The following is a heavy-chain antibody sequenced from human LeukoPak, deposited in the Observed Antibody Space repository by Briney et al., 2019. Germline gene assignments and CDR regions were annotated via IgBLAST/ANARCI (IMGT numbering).Heavy chain of an antibody. J-gene: IGHJ4*02. Sequence: SEALSLTCTVSGGSISTYYWSWIRQPPGKGLEWIGYIDYSGATNYNPSLKSRVTMSVDTSKHQFSLKLSSVTAADTAVYYCARVGSYCFEYWGQGTLVTVSS. CDR1: GGSISTYY. CDR2: IDYSGAT. V-gene: IGHV4-59*01. CDR3: ARVGSYCFEY. D-gene: IGHD3-10*01.